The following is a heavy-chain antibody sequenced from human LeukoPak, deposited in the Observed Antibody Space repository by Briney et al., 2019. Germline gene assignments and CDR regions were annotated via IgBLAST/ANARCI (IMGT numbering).Heavy chain of an antibody. Sequence: PGGSLRLSCAASGFTLSSYAMAWVRQAPGKGLEWVSAISGSGGSTYYADSVKGRFTISRDNSKNTLYLQMNSLRAEDTGVYYCARAVGPYDYWGQGTLVTVSS. CDR1: GFTLSSYA. CDR2: ISGSGGST. D-gene: IGHD3-10*01. CDR3: ARAVGPYDY. J-gene: IGHJ4*02. V-gene: IGHV3-23*01.